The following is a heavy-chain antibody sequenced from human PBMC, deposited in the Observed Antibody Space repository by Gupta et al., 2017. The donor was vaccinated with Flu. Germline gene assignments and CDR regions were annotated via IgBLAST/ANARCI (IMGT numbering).Heavy chain of an antibody. CDR1: GFTVSTTY. J-gene: IGHJ6*02. Sequence: EVQLVESGGGLVQPGGSLRLSCAASGFTVSTTYMSWVRQAPGKGLEWVAVIYSGGGTYYADSVKGRFTISRDSSKNTLFLQMNSLRAEDTAVYYCARDRGCSYNSCHRGTYYYYGMDVWGQGTTVTVSS. D-gene: IGHD2-2*02. CDR3: ARDRGCSYNSCHRGTYYYYGMDV. CDR2: IYSGGGT. V-gene: IGHV3-66*02.